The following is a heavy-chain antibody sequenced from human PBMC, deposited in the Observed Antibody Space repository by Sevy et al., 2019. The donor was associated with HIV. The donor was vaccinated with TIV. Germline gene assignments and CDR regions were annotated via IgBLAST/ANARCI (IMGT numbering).Heavy chain of an antibody. D-gene: IGHD4-4*01. CDR3: ARAYSNYYYAMDV. V-gene: IGHV4-59*01. CDR1: GDSISGYY. J-gene: IGHJ6*02. Sequence: SETLSLTCTVSGDSISGYYWSWIRQPPGKGLEWIGYIYYSGRTDYNPSLKSRVIISQDTSKNHFSLKLTSVTAADTAVYFCARAYSNYYYAMDVWGQGTTVTVSS. CDR2: IYYSGRT.